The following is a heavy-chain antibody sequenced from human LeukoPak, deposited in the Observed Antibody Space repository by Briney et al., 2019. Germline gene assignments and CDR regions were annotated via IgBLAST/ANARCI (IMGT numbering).Heavy chain of an antibody. V-gene: IGHV4-39*01. Sequence: KPSENLSLTCTVSGGSISRSSYYWGCIRQPPGKGPEWIGSIHYSGIIYYNPSLKSRVTISVDTSKNHFSLKLSSETAADTAVYYCARHQEVDFDLWGRGTLVTVSS. J-gene: IGHJ2*01. CDR1: GGSISRSSYY. CDR2: IHYSGII. CDR3: ARHQEVDFDL.